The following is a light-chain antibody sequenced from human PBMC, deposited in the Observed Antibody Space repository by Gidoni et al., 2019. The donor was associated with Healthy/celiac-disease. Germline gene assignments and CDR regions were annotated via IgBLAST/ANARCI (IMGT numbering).Light chain of an antibody. V-gene: IGKV3-15*01. J-gene: IGKJ5*01. Sequence: EIVMTQSPATLSVSPGERAPLSCRARQGVMSNLAWYQQKPGQAPRLLIYGASTRATGIPDRFSGSGSGTEFTLTISSLQSEDFAVYYWQQYNNWPSLTFGKGTRLEIK. CDR1: QGVMSN. CDR3: QQYNNWPSLT. CDR2: GAS.